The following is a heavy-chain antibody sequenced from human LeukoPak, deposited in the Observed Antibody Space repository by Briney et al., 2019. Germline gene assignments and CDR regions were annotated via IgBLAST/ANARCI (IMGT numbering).Heavy chain of an antibody. D-gene: IGHD3-16*01. CDR2: ISWNSGSI. CDR1: GFTFSSYA. V-gene: IGHV3-9*01. CDR3: AKDSGYDYVWTFDP. Sequence: PGGSLRLSCAASGFTFSSYAMHWVRQAPGKGLVWVSGISWNSGSIGYADSVKGRFTISRDNAKNSLYLQMNSLRAEDTALYYCAKDSGYDYVWTFDPWGQGTLVTVSS. J-gene: IGHJ5*02.